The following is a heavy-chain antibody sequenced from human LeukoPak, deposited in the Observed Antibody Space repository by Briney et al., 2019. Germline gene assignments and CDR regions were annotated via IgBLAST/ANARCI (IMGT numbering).Heavy chain of an antibody. CDR1: GGSFSGYY. CDR3: ARDGIFGLGELD. J-gene: IGHJ4*02. V-gene: IGHV4-34*01. CDR2: INHSGST. Sequence: SETLSLTCAVYGGSFSGYYWSWIRQPPGKGLEWIGEINHSGSTNYNSSLKSRVTISVDTSKNQFSLKLSSVTAADTAVYYCARDGIFGLGELDWGQGTLVTVSS. D-gene: IGHD3/OR15-3a*01.